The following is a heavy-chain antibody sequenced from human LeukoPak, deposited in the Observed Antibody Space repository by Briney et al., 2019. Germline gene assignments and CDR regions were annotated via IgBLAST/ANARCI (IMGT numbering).Heavy chain of an antibody. CDR2: ISSSGSTI. CDR3: ARGGCSGGSCYSISTGIDI. J-gene: IGHJ3*02. Sequence: PGGSLRLSCAASGFTFSSYEMNWVRQAPGKGLEWASYISSSGSTIYYADSVKGRFTISRDNAKNSLYLQMNSLRAEDTAVYYCARGGCSGGSCYSISTGIDIWGQGTMVTVSS. CDR1: GFTFSSYE. D-gene: IGHD2-15*01. V-gene: IGHV3-48*03.